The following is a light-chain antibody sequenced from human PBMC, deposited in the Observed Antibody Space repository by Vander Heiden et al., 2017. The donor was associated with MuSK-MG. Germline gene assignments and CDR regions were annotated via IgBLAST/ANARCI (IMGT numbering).Light chain of an antibody. J-gene: IGKJ4*01. Sequence: EIVLTQSPATLSVSPGERATLSCGTSQGVSNNLAWYQQKPGQAPRLLIYGVSTRATGVPARISGGGSGTEFTLTISSLQSEDFAVYYCQQDNNWPLTFGGGTKVEIK. CDR3: QQDNNWPLT. CDR2: GVS. CDR1: QGVSNN. V-gene: IGKV3-15*01.